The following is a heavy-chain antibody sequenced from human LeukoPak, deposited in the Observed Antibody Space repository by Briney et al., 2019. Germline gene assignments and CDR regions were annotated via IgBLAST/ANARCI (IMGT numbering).Heavy chain of an antibody. CDR3: AGYSYGVRPS. Sequence: SQTLSLTCVISGDSFSSNSAAWHWLRQSPSRGLEWLGRTYYRSKWYNDYAVSVKSRITINPDTSKNQFSLHLNSVTPEDTAVYYCAGYSYGVRPSWGQGTLVTVSS. D-gene: IGHD5-18*01. CDR1: GDSFSSNSAA. J-gene: IGHJ5*02. V-gene: IGHV6-1*01. CDR2: TYYRSKWYN.